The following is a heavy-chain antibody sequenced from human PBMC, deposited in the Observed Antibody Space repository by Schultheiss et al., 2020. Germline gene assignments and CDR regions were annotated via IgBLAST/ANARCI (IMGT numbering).Heavy chain of an antibody. CDR3: ARDMRYYGSGSYSIDY. J-gene: IGHJ4*02. CDR1: GFTFSSYG. CDR2: IWYDGSNK. D-gene: IGHD3-10*01. Sequence: GGSLRLSCAASGFTFSSYGMHWFRQAPGKGLEWVAVIWYDGSNKYYADSVKDRFTISRDNSKNTLYLQMDSLRVEDTAVYYCARDMRYYGSGSYSIDYWCQGTLVTV. V-gene: IGHV3-33*01.